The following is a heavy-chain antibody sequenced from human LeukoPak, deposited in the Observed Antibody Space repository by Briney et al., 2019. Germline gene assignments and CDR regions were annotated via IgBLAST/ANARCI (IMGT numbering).Heavy chain of an antibody. D-gene: IGHD7-27*01. V-gene: IGHV3-23*01. Sequence: PSETLSLTCTVSGGSISSYYWSWIRQPPGKGLEWLAAISETGRTTFYADSVRGRFTISRDSFNDTLYLQMDNLRADDSAVYYCAKYYWGLHPDSWGLGTRVTVSS. CDR1: GGSISSYY. J-gene: IGHJ5*02. CDR3: AKYYWGLHPDS. CDR2: ISETGRTT.